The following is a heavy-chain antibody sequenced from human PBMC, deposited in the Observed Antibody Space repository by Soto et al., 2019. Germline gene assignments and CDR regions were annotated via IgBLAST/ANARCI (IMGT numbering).Heavy chain of an antibody. V-gene: IGHV3-64D*06. J-gene: IGHJ4*02. D-gene: IGHD3-3*01. CDR3: VKDGRPYYDFWSAPIGWFDY. CDR2: ISSNGGST. CDR1: GLTFSSYA. Sequence: GGSLRLSCSASGLTFSSYAMHWVRQAPGKGLEYVSAISSNGGSTYYADSVKGRFTISRDNSKNTLYLQMSSLRAEDTAVYYCVKDGRPYYDFWSAPIGWFDYWGQGTLVTVSS.